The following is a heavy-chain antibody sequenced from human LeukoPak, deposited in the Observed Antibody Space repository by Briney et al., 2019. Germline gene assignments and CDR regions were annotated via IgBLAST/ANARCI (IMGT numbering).Heavy chain of an antibody. CDR2: ISSSSSYI. V-gene: IGHV3-21*01. J-gene: IGHJ5*02. CDR3: ARGWVLWFGEFSNWFDP. Sequence: PGGSLRLSCAASGFTFSSYSMNWARQAPGKGLEWVSSISSSSSYIYYADSVKGRFTISRDNAKNSLYLQMNSLRAEDTAVYYCARGWVLWFGEFSNWFDPWGQGTLVTVSS. CDR1: GFTFSSYS. D-gene: IGHD3-10*01.